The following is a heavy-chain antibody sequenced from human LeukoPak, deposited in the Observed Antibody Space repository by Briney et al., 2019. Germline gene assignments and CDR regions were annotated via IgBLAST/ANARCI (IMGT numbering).Heavy chain of an antibody. J-gene: IGHJ4*02. CDR2: ITSSSSYI. V-gene: IGHV3-21*01. Sequence: PGGSLRLSCPASGFPFSSYRMNWARRPPGKGLEWVSSITSSSSYIYYADSVKGRFTISRDNAKNSLYLQMNSLRAEDTAVYYCAKHGWADNSPFDYWGQGTLVTVSS. D-gene: IGHD6-19*01. CDR3: AKHGWADNSPFDY. CDR1: GFPFSSYR.